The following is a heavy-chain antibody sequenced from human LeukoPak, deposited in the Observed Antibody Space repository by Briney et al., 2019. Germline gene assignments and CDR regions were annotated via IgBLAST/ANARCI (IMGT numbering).Heavy chain of an antibody. D-gene: IGHD3-22*01. CDR3: ARVMVWYYYDSSGLYYFDY. Sequence: SETLSLTCAVYGGSFSGYYWSWIRQPPGKGLEWIGEINHSGSTNYNPSLKSRVTISVDTPKNQFSLKLSSVTAADTAVYYCARVMVWYYYDSSGLYYFDYWGQGTLVTVSS. CDR1: GGSFSGYY. V-gene: IGHV4-34*01. CDR2: INHSGST. J-gene: IGHJ4*02.